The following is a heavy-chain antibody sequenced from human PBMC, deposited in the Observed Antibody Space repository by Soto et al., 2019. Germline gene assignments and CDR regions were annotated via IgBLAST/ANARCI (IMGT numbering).Heavy chain of an antibody. CDR2: IYNSGST. CDR3: ARDPYYDSSDYSWFDX. Sequence: SETLSLTFTVSGGSISSYYWSWIRQPAGKGLEWILRIYNSGSTKYKPYLKSRVTMSVDKPKNQFSLKLSSVTAADTAVYYCARDPYYDSSDYSWFDXWGQATLVPVSX. V-gene: IGHV4-4*07. CDR1: GGSISSYY. D-gene: IGHD3-22*01. J-gene: IGHJ5*02.